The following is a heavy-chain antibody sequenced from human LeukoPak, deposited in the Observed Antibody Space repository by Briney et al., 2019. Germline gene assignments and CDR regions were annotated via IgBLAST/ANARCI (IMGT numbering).Heavy chain of an antibody. J-gene: IGHJ5*02. CDR3: AETMYNWNYWFAP. V-gene: IGHV3-23*01. D-gene: IGHD1-7*01. CDR2: ISGSGGST. Sequence: GGSLRLSCAASGFTFSSYAMTWVRQAPGKGLEWVSTISGSGGSTYYADSVKGRFTISRDNSKNTLYVQMNSLRAQNTALYYCAETMYNWNYWFAPWGQRTLVTVSS. CDR1: GFTFSSYA.